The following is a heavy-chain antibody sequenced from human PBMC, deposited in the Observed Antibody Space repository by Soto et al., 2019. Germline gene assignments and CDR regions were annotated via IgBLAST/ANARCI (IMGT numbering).Heavy chain of an antibody. CDR3: ARHGFRAPLRTLFDP. J-gene: IGHJ5*02. Sequence: KASETQSLTCTVSGGSSSNPNYYWGWIRQPPGKALEWIGSIYYNGNTYYSPSLKSRATISVDTSNNQFSLKLTSVTAAGTAVYYCARHGFRAPLRTLFDPWGQGTLVTVSS. CDR1: GGSSSNPNYY. CDR2: IYYNGNT. D-gene: IGHD3-10*01. V-gene: IGHV4-39*01.